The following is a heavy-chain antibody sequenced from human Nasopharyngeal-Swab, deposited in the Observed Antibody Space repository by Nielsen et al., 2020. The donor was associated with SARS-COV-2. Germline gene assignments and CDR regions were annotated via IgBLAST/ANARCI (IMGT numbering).Heavy chain of an antibody. V-gene: IGHV3-23*01. CDR1: GFTFSSYW. J-gene: IGHJ2*01. Sequence: GGSLRLSCAASGFTFSSYWMSWVRQAPGKGLEWVSGIGGSGGSTYYADSVKGQFTISRDNSKNTLYLQMNSLRAEDTAVYYCAKDRGCSGGSCYVHWYFDLWGRGTLVTVSS. CDR3: AKDRGCSGGSCYVHWYFDL. D-gene: IGHD2-15*01. CDR2: IGGSGGST.